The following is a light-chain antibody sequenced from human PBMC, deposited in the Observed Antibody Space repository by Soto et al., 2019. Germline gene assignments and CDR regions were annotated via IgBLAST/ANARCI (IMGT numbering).Light chain of an antibody. J-gene: IGLJ7*01. V-gene: IGLV2-23*02. CDR2: EVS. Sequence: QPALTQPASVSGSPGQSITISCTGTSSDVGSYNLVSWYQQHPGKAPKLMISEVSKRPSGISDRFSGSKSGSTASLTISGLQAEDEADYYCCPYAGTSTHTVFGGGTQLTVL. CDR1: SSDVGSYNL. CDR3: CPYAGTSTHTV.